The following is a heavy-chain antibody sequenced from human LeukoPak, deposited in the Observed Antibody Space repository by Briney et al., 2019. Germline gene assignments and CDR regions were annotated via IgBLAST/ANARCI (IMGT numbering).Heavy chain of an antibody. D-gene: IGHD1-1*01. V-gene: IGHV4-31*03. Sequence: SETLSLTCTVSGDSVNNDGYHWTWVRQHPGKGLEWIGYIHNSGDTSYNPSLKSRVSVSLDTSQNQFSLSLHSVTAADTAVYYCVRDFTKTASPDAFDLWGQGTLVIVSS. CDR1: GDSVNNDGYH. CDR3: VRDFTKTASPDAFDL. CDR2: IHNSGDT. J-gene: IGHJ3*01.